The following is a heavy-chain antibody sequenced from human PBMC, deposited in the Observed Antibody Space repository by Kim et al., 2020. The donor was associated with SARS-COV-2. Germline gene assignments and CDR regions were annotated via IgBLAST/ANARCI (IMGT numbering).Heavy chain of an antibody. V-gene: IGHV3-53*01. CDR1: GFTVSGNY. CDR2: IYDGGTT. J-gene: IGHJ3*01. D-gene: IGHD6-13*01. Sequence: GGSLRLSCAASGFTVSGNYMNWVRQAPGKGLEWVSVIYDGGTTYYADSVQGRFIISRDSSKNMLYLQMYSLGAEDTAGYYCAKQLGAFDLWGRGTMVTVSS. CDR3: AKQLGAFDL.